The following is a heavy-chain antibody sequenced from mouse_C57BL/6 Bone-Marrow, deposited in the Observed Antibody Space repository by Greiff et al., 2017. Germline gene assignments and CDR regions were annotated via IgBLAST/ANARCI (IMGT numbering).Heavy chain of an antibody. CDR2: IYPRSGNT. CDR3: ARYIHYYYGSSYDLFAY. V-gene: IGHV1-81*01. CDR1: GYTFTSYG. D-gene: IGHD1-1*01. Sequence: VQLQQSGAELARPGASVKLSCKASGYTFTSYGISWVKQRTGQGLEWIGEIYPRSGNTYYNEKFKGKATRTADKSSSTAYMELSSLTSEDTAVYYCARYIHYYYGSSYDLFAYWGQGTLVTVSA. J-gene: IGHJ3*01.